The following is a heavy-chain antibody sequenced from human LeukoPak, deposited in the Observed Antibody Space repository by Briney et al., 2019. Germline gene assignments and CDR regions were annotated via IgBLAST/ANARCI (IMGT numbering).Heavy chain of an antibody. CDR2: IKEDGSDR. Sequence: GGSLRLSCAVSGFTFSDYWMTWVRQAPGRGLEWVANIKEDGSDRQYVDSVQGRFTISRDNAENSLYLQMNSLRAEDTAVYYCVRESSVWVGPGIGRPLDVWGKGTAVTVSS. CDR1: GFTFSDYW. J-gene: IGHJ6*04. V-gene: IGHV3-7*01. CDR3: VRESSVWVGPGIGRPLDV. D-gene: IGHD3-16*01.